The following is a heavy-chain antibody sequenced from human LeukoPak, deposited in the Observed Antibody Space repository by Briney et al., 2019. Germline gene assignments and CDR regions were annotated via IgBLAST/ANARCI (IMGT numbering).Heavy chain of an antibody. J-gene: IGHJ3*02. Sequence: SETLSLTCTVSGGSISTSSYYWDWIRQPPGMGLEWIGTIFHSGSTNYNPSLKSRATISVDTAKNQFSLELTSVTAADTAVYYCARPGSYSLRAFDIWGRGTMVTVSS. D-gene: IGHD3-10*01. CDR3: ARPGSYSLRAFDI. CDR2: IFHSGST. CDR1: GGSISTSSYY. V-gene: IGHV4-39*01.